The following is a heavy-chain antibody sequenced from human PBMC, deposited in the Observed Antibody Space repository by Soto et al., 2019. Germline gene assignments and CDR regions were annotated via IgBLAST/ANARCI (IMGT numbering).Heavy chain of an antibody. CDR1: GGSISSSNW. J-gene: IGHJ4*02. D-gene: IGHD2-8*02. Sequence: SETLSLTCAVSGGSISSSNWWSWVRQPPGKGLEWIGEIYHSGSTNYNPSLKSRVAISVDKSKNQFSLKLTSVTAADTAVYYCARDKITGLFDYWGQGTLVTVSS. V-gene: IGHV4-4*02. CDR2: IYHSGST. CDR3: ARDKITGLFDY.